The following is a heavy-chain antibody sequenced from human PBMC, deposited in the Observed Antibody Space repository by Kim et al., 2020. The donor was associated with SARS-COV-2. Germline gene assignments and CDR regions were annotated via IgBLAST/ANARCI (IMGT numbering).Heavy chain of an antibody. Sequence: SETLSLTCTVSGGSISSSSYYWGWIRQPPGKGLEWIGSIYYSGSTYYNPSLKSRVTISVDTSKNQFSLKLSSVTAADTAVYYCARLPRSGGSGTYYGMDVWGQGTPVTVSS. D-gene: IGHD3-10*01. J-gene: IGHJ6*02. CDR3: ARLPRSGGSGTYYGMDV. V-gene: IGHV4-39*01. CDR1: GGSISSSSYY. CDR2: IYYSGST.